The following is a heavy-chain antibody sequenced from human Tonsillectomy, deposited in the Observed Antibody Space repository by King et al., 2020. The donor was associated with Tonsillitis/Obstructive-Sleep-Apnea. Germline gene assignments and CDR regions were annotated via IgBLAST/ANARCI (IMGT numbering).Heavy chain of an antibody. CDR2: IDRSGRT. D-gene: IGHD2-21*02. CDR1: GGSFNSYY. J-gene: IGHJ3*02. CDR3: ARGFDAHLLFRSVDYTTPRGADVFDI. Sequence: VQLQQWGAGLLKPSETLSLTCVVYGGSFNSYYWSWIRQPPGKGLEWIGEIDRSGRTNYNPTLKSRVTISVDTSKNHFSVKLSSVTAADTAVYYCARGFDAHLLFRSVDYTTPRGADVFDIWGQGTMVTVSS. V-gene: IGHV4-34*01.